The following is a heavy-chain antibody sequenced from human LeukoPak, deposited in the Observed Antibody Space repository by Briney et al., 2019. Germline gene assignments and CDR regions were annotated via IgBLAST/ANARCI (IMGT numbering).Heavy chain of an antibody. D-gene: IGHD3-10*01. CDR1: GGSFSGYY. V-gene: IGHV4-34*01. Sequence: SETLSLTCAVYGGSFSGYYWSWIRQPPGKGLEWIGEINHSGGTNYNPSLKSRVTISVDTSKNQFSLKLSSVTAADTAVYYCARVKWFGESIDAFDIWGQGTMVTVSS. J-gene: IGHJ3*02. CDR3: ARVKWFGESIDAFDI. CDR2: INHSGGT.